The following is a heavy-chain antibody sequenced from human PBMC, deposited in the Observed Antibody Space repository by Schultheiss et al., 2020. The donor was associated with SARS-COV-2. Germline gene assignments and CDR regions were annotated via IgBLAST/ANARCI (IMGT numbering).Heavy chain of an antibody. CDR2: ISAYNGNT. CDR1: GYTFTSYG. Sequence: ASVKVSCKASGYTFTSYGISWVRQAPGQGLEWMGWISAYNGNTNYAQKLQGRVTMTTDTSTSTAYMELRSLRSDDTAVYYCARDGIVGQRGYSGYGWFDPWGQGTLVTVSS. J-gene: IGHJ5*02. V-gene: IGHV1-18*01. CDR3: ARDGIVGQRGYSGYGWFDP. D-gene: IGHD5-12*01.